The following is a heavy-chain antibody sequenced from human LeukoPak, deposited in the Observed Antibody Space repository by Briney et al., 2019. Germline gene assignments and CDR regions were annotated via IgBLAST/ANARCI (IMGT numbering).Heavy chain of an antibody. CDR2: IYYSGST. D-gene: IGHD2-2*01. CDR3: ARGTPGYCSSTSCYQGVNFDY. J-gene: IGHJ4*02. Sequence: PSETLSLTCSVSGGSISRSSYYWGWTRQPPGKGLEWIGSIYYSGSTYYNPSLKSRVTISVDTSKNQFSLKLSSVTAADTAVYYCARGTPGYCSSTSCYQGVNFDYWGQGTLVTVSS. CDR1: GGSISRSSYY. V-gene: IGHV4-39*07.